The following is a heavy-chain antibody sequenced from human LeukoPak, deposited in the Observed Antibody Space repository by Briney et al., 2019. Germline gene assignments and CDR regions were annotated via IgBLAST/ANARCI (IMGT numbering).Heavy chain of an antibody. D-gene: IGHD6-19*01. J-gene: IGHJ4*02. CDR1: GFTFSSYG. CDR3: AKGLGKSSGWATLDY. Sequence: GGSLRLSCAASGFTFSSYGMHWVRQAPGKGLEWVSGINWNSNSIGYADSVKGRFTISRDNAKNSLYLQMNSLRAEDTAFYYCAKGLGKSSGWATLDYWGQGTLVTVSS. CDR2: INWNSNSI. V-gene: IGHV3-9*01.